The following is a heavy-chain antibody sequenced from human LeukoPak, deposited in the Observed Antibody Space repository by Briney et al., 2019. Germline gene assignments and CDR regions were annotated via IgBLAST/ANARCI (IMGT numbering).Heavy chain of an antibody. Sequence: GGSLRLSCAASGFTFSSYGMHWVRQAPGKGLEWVAFIRYAGGNKYYADSVKGRLTISRDDSKNTLYLQMNSLRAEDTAVYYCAKELGRLQQFPHWGQGTLVTVSA. CDR1: GFTFSSYG. J-gene: IGHJ1*01. D-gene: IGHD1-26*01. CDR2: IRYAGGNK. V-gene: IGHV3-30*02. CDR3: AKELGRLQQFPH.